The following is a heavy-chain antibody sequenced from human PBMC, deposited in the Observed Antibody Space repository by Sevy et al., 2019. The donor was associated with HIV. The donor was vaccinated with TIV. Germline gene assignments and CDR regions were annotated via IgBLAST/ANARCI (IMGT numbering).Heavy chain of an antibody. V-gene: IGHV3-23*01. CDR1: GFTFSSYA. Sequence: GSLRLSCAASGFTFSSYAMSWVRQAPGKGLEWVSGISAGGGSPYYADSVKGRFAISRDNSKNTLYLQMNSLRADDTAVYYCAKDRVWELGDAFDIWGQGTMVTVSS. CDR2: ISAGGGSP. J-gene: IGHJ3*02. CDR3: AKDRVWELGDAFDI. D-gene: IGHD1-26*01.